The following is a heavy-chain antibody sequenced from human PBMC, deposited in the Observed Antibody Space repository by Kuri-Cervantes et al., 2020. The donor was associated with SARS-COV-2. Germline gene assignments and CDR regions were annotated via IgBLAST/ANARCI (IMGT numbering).Heavy chain of an antibody. Sequence: SEPLSLTCAVYGGSFNNYNWSWIRQPPGKGLEWIGEINHSGGANHNPSLKSRVIISADTSKNQFSLKMRSVTAADTAVYYCARGLVAVVPSPVLGLGPHYYSYHVDVWGHGTTVTVSS. CDR3: ARGLVAVVPSPVLGLGPHYYSYHVDV. CDR2: INHSGGA. J-gene: IGHJ6*02. CDR1: GGSFNNYN. V-gene: IGHV4-34*01. D-gene: IGHD2-2*01.